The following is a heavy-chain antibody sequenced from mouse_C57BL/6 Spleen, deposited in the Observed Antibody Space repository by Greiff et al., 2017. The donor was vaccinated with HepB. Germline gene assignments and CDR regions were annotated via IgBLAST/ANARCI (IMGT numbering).Heavy chain of an antibody. Sequence: QVQLQQPGAELVRPGTSVKLSCKASGYTFTSYWMHWVKQRPGQGLEWIGVIDPSDSYTNYNQKFKGKATLTVDTSSSTAYMQLSSLTSEDSAVYYCARPPYYGNYVWYFDVWGTGTTVTVSS. D-gene: IGHD2-10*01. CDR3: ARPPYYGNYVWYFDV. CDR2: IDPSDSYT. J-gene: IGHJ1*03. V-gene: IGHV1-59*01. CDR1: GYTFTSYW.